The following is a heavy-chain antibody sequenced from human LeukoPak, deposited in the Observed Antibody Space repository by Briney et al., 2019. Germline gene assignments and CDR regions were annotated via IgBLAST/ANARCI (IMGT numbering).Heavy chain of an antibody. CDR1: GFTFSSYA. D-gene: IGHD3-10*01. V-gene: IGHV3-23*01. CDR2: ISGSGGST. CDR3: AKASDMVRGVTVWFDP. Sequence: GGSLRLSCAASGFTFSSYAMSWVRQAPGKGLEWVSAISGSGGSTYYADSVKGRFTISRDNSKNTLYLQMNSLRAEDTAVYYCAKASDMVRGVTVWFDPWGQGTLVTVSS. J-gene: IGHJ5*02.